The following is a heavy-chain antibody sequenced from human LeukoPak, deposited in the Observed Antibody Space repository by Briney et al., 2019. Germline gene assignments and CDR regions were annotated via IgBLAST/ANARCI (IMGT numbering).Heavy chain of an antibody. V-gene: IGHV4-4*02. J-gene: IGHJ6*02. CDR1: GDSISNNYW. CDR3: AGGPSRQRRYQLPPVEEGMDV. CDR2: IYRSGST. Sequence: SGTLSLTCAVSGDSISNNYWWRWVRQFPGKGLEWIGEIYRSGSTNYNPSLKSRVTISIDKSKNQFSLNLSSVTAADTAVYYCAGGPSRQRRYQLPPVEEGMDVWGQGTTVTVSS. D-gene: IGHD2-2*01.